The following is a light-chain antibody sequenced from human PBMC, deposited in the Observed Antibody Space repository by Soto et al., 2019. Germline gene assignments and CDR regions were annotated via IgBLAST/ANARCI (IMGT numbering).Light chain of an antibody. CDR3: QAWDSSTVI. CDR2: QDN. CDR1: KLGDKF. Sequence: SYELTQPPSLSVSPGQTASITCSGDKLGDKFACWFQQKPGQSPVLVIYQDNRRPSGIPERFSGSNSGNTATLTISGTQTLDEAAYYCQAWDSSTVIFGGGPKLTVL. J-gene: IGLJ2*01. V-gene: IGLV3-1*01.